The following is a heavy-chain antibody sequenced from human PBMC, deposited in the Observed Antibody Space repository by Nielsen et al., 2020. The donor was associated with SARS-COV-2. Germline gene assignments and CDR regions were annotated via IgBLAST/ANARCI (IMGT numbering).Heavy chain of an antibody. Sequence: ASVKVSCKASGYTFTDDYIHWVRQAPGQGLEWMGRINPYSGGTNYAQKFQGTVTMTRDASISTVYMELTSDDTAVYYCARARATIFGLVMSYGMDVWGQGTTVAVSS. CDR3: ARARATIFGLVMSYGMDV. CDR1: GYTFTDDY. J-gene: IGHJ6*02. D-gene: IGHD3/OR15-3a*01. CDR2: INPYSGGT. V-gene: IGHV1-2*06.